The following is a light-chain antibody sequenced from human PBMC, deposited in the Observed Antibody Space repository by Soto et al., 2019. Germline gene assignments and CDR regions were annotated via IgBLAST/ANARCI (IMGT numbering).Light chain of an antibody. CDR3: QQYNSWT. J-gene: IGKJ1*01. CDR1: QSISSW. V-gene: IGKV1-5*03. Sequence: DLQITQSPSPPSASGGDRGTITCRASQSISSWLALYQQKPGKAPKLLIYKASSLESGVPSRFSGSGSGTEFTLTISSLQPDDFATYYCQQYNSWTFGQGTKVDIK. CDR2: KAS.